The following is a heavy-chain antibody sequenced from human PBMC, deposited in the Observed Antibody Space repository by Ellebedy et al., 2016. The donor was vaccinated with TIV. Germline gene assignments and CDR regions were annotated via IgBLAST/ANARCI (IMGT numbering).Heavy chain of an antibody. CDR2: IYYSGST. CDR3: ARSTMIVVVPFDY. Sequence: MPSETLSLTCAVSGGSINSGTWWNWVRQPPGKGLEWIGSIYYSGSTYYNPSLKSRVTISVDTSKNQFSLKLSSVTAADTAVYYCARSTMIVVVPFDYWGQGTLVTVSS. D-gene: IGHD3-22*01. CDR1: GGSINSGTW. J-gene: IGHJ4*02. V-gene: IGHV4-39*01.